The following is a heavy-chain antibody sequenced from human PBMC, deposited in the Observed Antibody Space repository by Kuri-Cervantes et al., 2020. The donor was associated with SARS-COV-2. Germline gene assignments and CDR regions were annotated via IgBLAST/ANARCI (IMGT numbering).Heavy chain of an antibody. CDR1: GFSLSNARTG. V-gene: IGHV2-26*01. D-gene: IGHD3-3*01. CDR3: ARTPEEWLEFDC. Sequence: SGPTLVKPTETLTLTCTVSGFSLSNARTGVSWIRQPPGKALEWLAHIFSDDEKSYSTSLKSRLTISKDTSKSQVVLTMTNMDPVDTATYYCARTPEEWLEFDCWGQGTLVTVSS. J-gene: IGHJ4*02. CDR2: IFSDDEK.